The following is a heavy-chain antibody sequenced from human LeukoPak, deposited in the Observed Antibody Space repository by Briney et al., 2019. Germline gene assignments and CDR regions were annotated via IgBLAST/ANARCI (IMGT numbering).Heavy chain of an antibody. CDR2: ISGSGGST. V-gene: IGHV3-23*01. J-gene: IGHJ5*02. CDR3: ARKWELRPHDDWFDP. D-gene: IGHD1-26*01. CDR1: GFTFSSYA. Sequence: QAGGSLRLSCAASGFTFSSYAMSWVRQAPGKGLEWVSAISGSGGSTYYADSVKGRFTISRDNSKNTLYLQMNSLRAEDTAVYYCARKWELRPHDDWFDPWGQGTLVTVSS.